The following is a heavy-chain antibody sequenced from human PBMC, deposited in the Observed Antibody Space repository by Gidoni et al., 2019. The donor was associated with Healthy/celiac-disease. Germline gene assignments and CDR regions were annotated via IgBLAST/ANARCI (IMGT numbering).Heavy chain of an antibody. CDR1: GFTFSSYA. CDR2: ISGSGGST. J-gene: IGHJ6*02. D-gene: IGHD3-10*01. V-gene: IGHV3-23*01. CDR3: ARNYGSGSYYTGYYYYGMDV. Sequence: EVQLLESGGGLVQPGGSLRLSCAASGFTFSSYAMSWVRQAPGTGLGWVSAISGSGGSTYYADSVKGRFTISRDNSKNTLYLQMNSLRAEDTAVYYCARNYGSGSYYTGYYYYGMDVWGQGTTVTVSS.